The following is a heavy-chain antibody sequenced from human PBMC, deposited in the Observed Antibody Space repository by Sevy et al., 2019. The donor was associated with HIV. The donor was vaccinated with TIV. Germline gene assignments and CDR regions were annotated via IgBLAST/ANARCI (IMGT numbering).Heavy chain of an antibody. D-gene: IGHD6-19*01. Sequence: GGSLRLSCAASGFTFDDYAMHWVRQAPGKGLEWVSVISWNSGSIGYADSVKGRFTISRDNAKNSLYLQMNSLRAEDTALYYCAGGSGWYVEDYYYGIDVWGQGTTVTVS. CDR3: AGGSGWYVEDYYYGIDV. CDR2: ISWNSGSI. V-gene: IGHV3-9*01. CDR1: GFTFDDYA. J-gene: IGHJ6*02.